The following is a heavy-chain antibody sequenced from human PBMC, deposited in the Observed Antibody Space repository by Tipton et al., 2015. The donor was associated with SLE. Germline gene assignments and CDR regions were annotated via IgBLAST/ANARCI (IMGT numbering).Heavy chain of an antibody. CDR2: IYHSGST. Sequence: TLSLTCPVSGGSISSGGYSWSWIRQPPGKGLEWIGYIYHSGSTYYNPSLKSRVTISVDRSKNQFSLNLSSVTAADTAVYYCARGEQLAAFLDYWGQGTLVTVSS. D-gene: IGHD6-13*01. J-gene: IGHJ4*02. CDR3: ARGEQLAAFLDY. V-gene: IGHV4-30-2*01. CDR1: GGSISSGGYS.